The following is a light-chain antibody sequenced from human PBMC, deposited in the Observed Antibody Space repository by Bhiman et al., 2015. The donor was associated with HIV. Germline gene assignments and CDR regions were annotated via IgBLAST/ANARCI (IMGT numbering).Light chain of an antibody. J-gene: IGLJ2*01. CDR2: AYT. CDR3: TSYTSSSTRV. Sequence: QSVLTQPPSMSGAPGQRVTISCTGNSSNIGAGYDVHWYQHLPGTAPKVLIYAYTNRPSGVPDRFSGSKSGTSASLAITGLQADDEADYYCTSYTSSSTRVFGGGTKLTVL. CDR1: SSNIGAGYD. V-gene: IGLV1-40*01.